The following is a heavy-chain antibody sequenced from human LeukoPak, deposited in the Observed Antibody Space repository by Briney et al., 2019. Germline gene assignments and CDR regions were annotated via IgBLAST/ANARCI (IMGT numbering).Heavy chain of an antibody. CDR2: IKEDGSEK. CDR1: GFTFSTFW. J-gene: IGHJ4*02. Sequence: GSLRLSCAASGFTFSTFWMSWVRQAPGKGLEWVANIKEDGSEKYYVDSMKGRFTISRDNSKNTLYLQMNSLRAEDTAVYYCARDSIASRFLIDYWGQGTLVTVSS. V-gene: IGHV3-7*01. CDR3: ARDSIASRFLIDY. D-gene: IGHD3-3*02.